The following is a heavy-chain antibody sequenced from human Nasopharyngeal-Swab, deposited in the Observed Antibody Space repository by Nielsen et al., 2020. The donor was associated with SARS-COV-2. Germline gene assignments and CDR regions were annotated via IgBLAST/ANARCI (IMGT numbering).Heavy chain of an antibody. CDR2: ISSSSSYI. CDR3: ARAQNVLRFLEWTQPFDY. J-gene: IGHJ4*02. D-gene: IGHD3-3*01. V-gene: IGHV3-21*01. Sequence: VRQAPGKGLEWVSSISSSSSYIYYADSVKGRFTISRDNAKNSLYLQMNSLRAEDTAVYYCARAQNVLRFLEWTQPFDYWGQGTTVTVSS.